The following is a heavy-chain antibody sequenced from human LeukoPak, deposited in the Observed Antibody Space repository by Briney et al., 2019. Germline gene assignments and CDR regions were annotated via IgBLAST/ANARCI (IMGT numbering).Heavy chain of an antibody. V-gene: IGHV4-59*01. D-gene: IGHD5-24*01. CDR2: TYYSGST. Sequence: SETLSLTCTVSGGSISSYYWSWIRQPPGKGLEWIGYTYYSGSTNYNPSLKSRVTISVDTSKNQFSLKLSSVTAADTAVYYCARARRDGYKGAFDIWGQGTMVTVSS. CDR3: ARARRDGYKGAFDI. CDR1: GGSISSYY. J-gene: IGHJ3*02.